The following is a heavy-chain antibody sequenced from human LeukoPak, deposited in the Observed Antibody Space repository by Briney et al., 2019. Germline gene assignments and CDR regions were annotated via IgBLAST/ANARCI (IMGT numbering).Heavy chain of an antibody. V-gene: IGHV4-59*12. CDR3: ARRPLVGGIDS. J-gene: IGHJ4*02. Sequence: ASETLSLTCTVSGGSISSYYWSWIRQPPGKGLEWIGYIYYSGSTNYNPSLKSRVTISVDTSKNQFSLKLSSVTAADTAVYYCARRPLVGGIDSWGQGTLLTVSS. CDR2: IYYSGST. CDR1: GGSISSYY. D-gene: IGHD1-26*01.